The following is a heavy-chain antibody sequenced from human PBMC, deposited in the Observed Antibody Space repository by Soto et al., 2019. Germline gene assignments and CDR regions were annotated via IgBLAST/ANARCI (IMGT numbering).Heavy chain of an antibody. CDR3: ARRVGPVSFYYGMDV. CDR2: IYPGDSDT. D-gene: IGHD1-26*01. J-gene: IGHJ6*02. V-gene: IGHV5-51*01. CDR1: GYSFTSYW. Sequence: GDSLKISCKGSGYSFTSYWIGWVRQMPGKGLEWMGIIYPGDSDTRYSPSFQGQVTISADKSISTAYLQWSSLKASDTAMYYCARRVGPVSFYYGMDVWGQGTTVTVSS.